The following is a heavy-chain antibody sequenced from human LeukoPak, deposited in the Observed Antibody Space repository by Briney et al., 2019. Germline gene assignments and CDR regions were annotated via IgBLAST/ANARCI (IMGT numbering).Heavy chain of an antibody. CDR2: GDYSGGT. Sequence: PSETLSLTCSVSGDSFSSVTDYWAWIRQPPGKGLEWIASGDYSGGTYYNPSLESRVAISADMSKKQISLKLTSVTAADTAVYYCARYYYGSGSYAFDYWGQGTLVTVSS. D-gene: IGHD3-10*01. CDR3: ARYYYGSGSYAFDY. J-gene: IGHJ4*02. CDR1: GDSFSSVTDY. V-gene: IGHV4-39*07.